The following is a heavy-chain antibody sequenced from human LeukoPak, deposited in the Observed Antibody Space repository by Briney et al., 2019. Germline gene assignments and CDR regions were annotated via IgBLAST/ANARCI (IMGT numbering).Heavy chain of an antibody. CDR1: GFTSSTYW. CDR2: ISSDGSIT. CDR3: ARHLNYYLDY. Sequence: PGGSLRLSCAASGFTSSTYWMHWVRQAPGKGLVWVSRISSDGSITSYADSVKGRFTISRDNAKNTLYLQMNSLRAEDTAVYYCARHLNYYLDYWGQGTLVTVSS. D-gene: IGHD3-10*01. J-gene: IGHJ4*02. V-gene: IGHV3-74*01.